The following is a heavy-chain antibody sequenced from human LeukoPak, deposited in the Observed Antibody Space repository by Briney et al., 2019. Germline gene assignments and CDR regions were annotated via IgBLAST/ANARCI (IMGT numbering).Heavy chain of an antibody. CDR2: IYSGGST. CDR3: AKGSAPTVVTPGGDGFDP. J-gene: IGHJ5*02. V-gene: IGHV3-66*01. D-gene: IGHD4-23*01. Sequence: GGSLRLSCAASGFTVSSNYMSWVRQAPGKGLEWVSVIYSGGSTYYADSVKGRFTISRDNSKNTLYLQMNSLRAEDTAVYYCAKGSAPTVVTPGGDGFDPWGQGTLVTVSS. CDR1: GFTVSSNY.